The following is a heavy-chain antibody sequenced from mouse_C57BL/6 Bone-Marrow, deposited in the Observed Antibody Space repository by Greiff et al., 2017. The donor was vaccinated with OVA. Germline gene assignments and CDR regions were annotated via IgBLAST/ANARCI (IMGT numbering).Heavy chain of an antibody. Sequence: EVQVVESGPELVKPGASVKISCKASGYSFTGYYMNWVKQSPEQSLEWIGEINPSTGGTTYNQKFKAKATLTVDKASSTAYMQLKSLTSEDSAVYYCARRGGYFDYWGQGTTLTVSS. J-gene: IGHJ2*01. CDR2: INPSTGGT. V-gene: IGHV1-42*01. CDR3: ARRGGYFDY. CDR1: GYSFTGYY.